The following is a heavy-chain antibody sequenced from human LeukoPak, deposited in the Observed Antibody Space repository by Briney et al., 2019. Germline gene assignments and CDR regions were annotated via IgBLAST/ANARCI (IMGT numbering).Heavy chain of an antibody. CDR1: GYTFTSYY. V-gene: IGHV1-46*01. J-gene: IGHJ3*02. Sequence: ASVKVSCKASGYTFTSYYMHWVRQAPGQGLEWMGIINPSGGSTSYAQKFQGRVTMTRDTSISTAYMELSRLRSDDTAVYYCARDSEAFDIWGQGTMVTVSS. D-gene: IGHD3-10*01. CDR3: ARDSEAFDI. CDR2: INPSGGST.